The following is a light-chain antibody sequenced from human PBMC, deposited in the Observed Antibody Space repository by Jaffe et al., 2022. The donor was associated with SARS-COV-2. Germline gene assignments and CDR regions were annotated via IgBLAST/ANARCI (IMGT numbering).Light chain of an antibody. CDR3: GTWDSSLSAVV. Sequence: QSVLTQPPSVSAAPGQKVTISCSGSSSNLGDNFVSWYQQLPGTAPKLLLYDNNKRPSGIPDRFSGSKSGTSATLGITGLQTGDEGDYYCGTWDSSLSAVVFGGGTKLTVL. J-gene: IGLJ2*01. V-gene: IGLV1-51*01. CDR2: DNN. CDR1: SSNLGDNF.